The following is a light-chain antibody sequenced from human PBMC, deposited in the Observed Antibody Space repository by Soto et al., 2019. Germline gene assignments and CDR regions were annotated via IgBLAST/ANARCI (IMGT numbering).Light chain of an antibody. Sequence: EIVMTQSPATLSVSPGEGATLSCRASQSISSNLAWYQQKPGQAPRLLIYGASTRATGIPARFSGSGSGTEFTLTISSLQSEDFAVYFCQQYNNWPPWTFGQGTKVEIK. CDR2: GAS. CDR3: QQYNNWPPWT. J-gene: IGKJ1*01. V-gene: IGKV3-15*01. CDR1: QSISSN.